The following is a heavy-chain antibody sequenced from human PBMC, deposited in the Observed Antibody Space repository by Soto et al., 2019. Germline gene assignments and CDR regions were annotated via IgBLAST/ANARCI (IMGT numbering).Heavy chain of an antibody. CDR1: GFTASSDY. CDR2: IYSAGTT. J-gene: IGHJ6*02. D-gene: IGHD1-26*01. Sequence: EVQLVESGGGLVHPGGSLRLSCAASGFTASSDYMSWVSQAPGKGLEWVSVIYSAGTTYYADSVKGRFTISRDNSKNMLYLQMNRLRAEDTAVYYCARDPGDRNGMSVWGQGTTVTVYS. CDR3: ARDPGDRNGMSV. V-gene: IGHV3-66*01.